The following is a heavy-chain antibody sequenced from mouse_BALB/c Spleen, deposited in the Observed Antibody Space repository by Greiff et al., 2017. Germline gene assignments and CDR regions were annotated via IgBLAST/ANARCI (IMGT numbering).Heavy chain of an antibody. CDR3: ARFYDGYYNAMDY. Sequence: EVHLVESGGGLVQPGGSRKLSCAASGFTFSSFGMHWVRQAPEKGLEWVAYISSGSSTIYYADTVKGRFTISRDNPKNTLFLQMTSLRSEDTAMYYCARFYDGYYNAMDYWGQGTSVTVSS. CDR1: GFTFSSFG. V-gene: IGHV5-17*02. CDR2: ISSGSSTI. J-gene: IGHJ4*01. D-gene: IGHD2-3*01.